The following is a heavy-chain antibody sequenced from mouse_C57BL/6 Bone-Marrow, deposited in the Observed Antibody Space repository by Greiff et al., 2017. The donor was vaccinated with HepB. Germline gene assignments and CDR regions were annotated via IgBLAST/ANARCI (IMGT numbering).Heavy chain of an antibody. CDR2: ISDGGSYT. V-gene: IGHV5-4*01. CDR3: ARGGTGTFAY. D-gene: IGHD4-1*01. Sequence: EVQRVESGGGLVKPGGSLKLSCAASGFTFSSYAMSWVRQTPEKRLEWVATISDGGSYTYYPDNVKGRFTISRDNAKNNLYLQMSHLKSEDTAMYYCARGGTGTFAYWGQGTLVTVSA. J-gene: IGHJ3*01. CDR1: GFTFSSYA.